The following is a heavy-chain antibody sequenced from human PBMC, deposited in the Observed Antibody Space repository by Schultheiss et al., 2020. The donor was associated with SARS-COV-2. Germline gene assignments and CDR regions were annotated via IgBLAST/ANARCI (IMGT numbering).Heavy chain of an antibody. CDR3: ARVRSVLLWFGEDFSSDY. CDR2: ISSSSSYI. D-gene: IGHD3-10*01. V-gene: IGHV3-21*01. J-gene: IGHJ4*02. CDR1: GFTFSSYA. Sequence: GGSLRLSCAASGFTFSSYAMSWVRQAPGKGLEWVSSISSSSSYIYYADSVKGRFTISRDNSKNTLYLQMNSLRAEDTAVYYCARVRSVLLWFGEDFSSDYWGQGTLVTVSS.